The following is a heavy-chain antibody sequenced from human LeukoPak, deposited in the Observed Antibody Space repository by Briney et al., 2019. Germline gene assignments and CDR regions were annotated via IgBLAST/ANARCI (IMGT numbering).Heavy chain of an antibody. CDR2: IYPGNSDT. Sequence: EESLKISCKGSGYSFTNYWIGWVRQMPGKGLEWMGIIYPGNSDTRYSPSFQGQVTISVDKSINTAYLQWSSLKASDTAMYYCARGQPLTNFDYWGQGTLVTVSS. V-gene: IGHV5-51*01. D-gene: IGHD6-13*01. CDR1: GYSFTNYW. J-gene: IGHJ4*02. CDR3: ARGQPLTNFDY.